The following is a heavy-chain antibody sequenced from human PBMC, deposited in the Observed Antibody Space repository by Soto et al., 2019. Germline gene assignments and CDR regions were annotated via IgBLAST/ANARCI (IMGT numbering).Heavy chain of an antibody. CDR1: GFTFSSFG. CDR2: ISDDGSSK. V-gene: IGHV3-30*18. J-gene: IGHJ4*02. Sequence: QVLLVESGGGVVQPGRSLRISCAVSGFTFSSFGMHWVRQAPGKGLEWVAVISDDGSSKHYADSLKGRFTITRDNSNNTRYLQMDSLGPEDTAVYYCAKDRWGDFGDLNLPGYWGEGTLGTVSS. CDR3: AKDRWGDFGDLNLPGY. D-gene: IGHD4-17*01.